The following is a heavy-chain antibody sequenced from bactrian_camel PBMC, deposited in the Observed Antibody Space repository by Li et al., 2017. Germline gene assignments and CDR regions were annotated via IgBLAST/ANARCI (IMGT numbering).Heavy chain of an antibody. V-gene: IGHV3S55*01. CDR3: AAERGHIVAIKEVLDFGF. J-gene: IGHJ6*01. Sequence: HVQLVESGGGSVQAGGSLRLSCTASGYIYSSYCMGWYRQAPGNECELVSTISSDGSTYYADSVKGRFTISKDNAKNTLYLQMNSLTPEDTGMYTCAAERGHIVAIKEVLDFGFRGQGTQVTVS. CDR1: GYIYSSYC. CDR2: ISSDGST. D-gene: IGHD2*01.